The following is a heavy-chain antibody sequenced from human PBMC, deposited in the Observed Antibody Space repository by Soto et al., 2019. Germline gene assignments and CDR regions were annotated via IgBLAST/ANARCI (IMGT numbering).Heavy chain of an antibody. V-gene: IGHV4-4*07. J-gene: IGHJ4*02. Sequence: LSLTCTVSGGSISSYYWSWIRQPAGKGLEWIGRIYTSGSTNYNPSLKSRVTMSVDTSKNQFSLKLSSVPAADTAVYYCARGDSGSYPHGFDYWGQGTLVTVSS. CDR1: GGSISSYY. CDR3: ARGDSGSYPHGFDY. D-gene: IGHD1-26*01. CDR2: IYTSGST.